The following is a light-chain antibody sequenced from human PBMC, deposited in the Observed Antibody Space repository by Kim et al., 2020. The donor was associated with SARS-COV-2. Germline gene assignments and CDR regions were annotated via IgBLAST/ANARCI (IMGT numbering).Light chain of an antibody. Sequence: SPRERATPSGRASQSVSNNFLVWYQKKPGQAPRLVIYGASTRATGIPDRFGGSGSGTGFPLTISRLEPEDFAVYTCQQYGNSPWTFGQGTKVDIK. J-gene: IGKJ1*01. CDR2: GAS. CDR3: QQYGNSPWT. V-gene: IGKV3-20*01. CDR1: QSVSNNF.